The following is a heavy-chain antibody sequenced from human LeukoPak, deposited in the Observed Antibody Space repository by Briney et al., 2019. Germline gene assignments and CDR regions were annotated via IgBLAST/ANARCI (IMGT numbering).Heavy chain of an antibody. CDR3: ARGRSGAPVPQVYCDY. V-gene: IGHV1-18*01. CDR2: ISAYNGNT. D-gene: IGHD6-25*01. J-gene: IGHJ4*02. CDR1: GYTFTSYG. Sequence: ASVKVSCKASGYTFTSYGISWVRQAPGQGLEWMGWISAYNGNTNYAQKLQGRVTMTTDTSTSTAYMELRSLRSDDTAVYYCARGRSGAPVPQVYCDYWGQGTLVTVSS.